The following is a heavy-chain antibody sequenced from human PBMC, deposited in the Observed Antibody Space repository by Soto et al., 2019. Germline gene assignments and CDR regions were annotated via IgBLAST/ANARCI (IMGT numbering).Heavy chain of an antibody. D-gene: IGHD6-13*01. J-gene: IGHJ4*02. CDR3: AAGLTSIAAAGNFDS. V-gene: IGHV1-58*02. Sequence: SVKVSCKASGFTFTSSAMQWVRQARGQRLEWIGRIVVGSGNTNYAQKFQERVTITRDMSTSTAYMELSSLRSEDTAVYYCAAGLTSIAAAGNFDSWGQGALVTVSS. CDR1: GFTFTSSA. CDR2: IVVGSGNT.